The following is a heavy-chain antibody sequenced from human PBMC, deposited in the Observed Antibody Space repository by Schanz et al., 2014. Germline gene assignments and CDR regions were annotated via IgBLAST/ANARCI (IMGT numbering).Heavy chain of an antibody. CDR3: ASPSGYSDYGTYFDF. V-gene: IGHV3-23*04. Sequence: EVLLVESGGGLVKPGGSLRLSCAASGFTFSSYAMSWVRQAPGRGLEWVSGISGSGGSTYYADSVKGRFTISRDNSKNTLYLQMNSLRTEDTAVYYCASPSGYSDYGTYFDFWGQGTLVTVSS. CDR2: ISGSGGST. CDR1: GFTFSSYA. D-gene: IGHD5-12*01. J-gene: IGHJ4*02.